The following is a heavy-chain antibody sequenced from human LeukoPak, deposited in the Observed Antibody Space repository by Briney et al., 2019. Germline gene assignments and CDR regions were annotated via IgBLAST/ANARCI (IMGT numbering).Heavy chain of an antibody. CDR3: AKDEAPLRLDYYYYMDV. J-gene: IGHJ6*03. CDR2: IKQDGSEK. V-gene: IGHV3-7*01. Sequence: PGGSLRLSCAASGFTFSSYWMSWVRQAPGKGLEWVANIKQDGSEKYYVDSVKGRFTISRDNAKNSLYLQMNSLRAEDTAVYYCAKDEAPLRLDYYYYMDVWGKGTTVTVSS. D-gene: IGHD3-3*01. CDR1: GFTFSSYW.